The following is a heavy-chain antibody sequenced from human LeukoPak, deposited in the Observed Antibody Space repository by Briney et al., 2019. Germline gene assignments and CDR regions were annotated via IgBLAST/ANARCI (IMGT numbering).Heavy chain of an antibody. D-gene: IGHD3-3*01. V-gene: IGHV3-11*04. Sequence: PGGSLRLSCAASGFTFSDYYMSWIRQAPGKGLEWVSYISSSGSTIYYADSVKGRFTISRDNAKNTLYLQMNSLRAEDTAVYYCAREAQQFWSVGAMDVWGQGTAVSVSS. CDR1: GFTFSDYY. CDR3: AREAQQFWSVGAMDV. J-gene: IGHJ6*02. CDR2: ISSSGSTI.